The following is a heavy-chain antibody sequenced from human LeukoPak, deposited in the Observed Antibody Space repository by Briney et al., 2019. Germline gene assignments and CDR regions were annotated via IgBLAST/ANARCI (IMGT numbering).Heavy chain of an antibody. CDR3: ARGASCGGDCYWEDYYYSGTDV. D-gene: IGHD2-21*02. CDR1: GESFSGYY. CDR2: INDSGTT. Sequence: ASETLSLTCAVYGESFSGYYWSWIRQPPGKGLEWIGEINDSGTTNYSPSLKSRVTISIDSSKNQFSLKLSSVTAADTAVYYCARGASCGGDCYWEDYYYSGTDVWGQGTTVTVSS. V-gene: IGHV4-34*01. J-gene: IGHJ6*02.